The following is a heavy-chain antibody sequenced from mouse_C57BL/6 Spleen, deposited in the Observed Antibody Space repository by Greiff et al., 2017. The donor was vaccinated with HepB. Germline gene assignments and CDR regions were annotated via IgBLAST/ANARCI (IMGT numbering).Heavy chain of an antibody. Sequence: QVQLQQPGAELVKPGASVKLSCKASGYTFTSYWMHWVKQRPGQGLEWIGMIHPNSGSTNYNEKFKSKATLTVDKSSSTAYMQLSSLTSEDSAVYYCAREGGYWKGFDYWGQGTTLTVSS. V-gene: IGHV1-64*01. CDR2: IHPNSGST. D-gene: IGHD3-1*01. CDR1: GYTFTSYW. J-gene: IGHJ2*01. CDR3: AREGGYWKGFDY.